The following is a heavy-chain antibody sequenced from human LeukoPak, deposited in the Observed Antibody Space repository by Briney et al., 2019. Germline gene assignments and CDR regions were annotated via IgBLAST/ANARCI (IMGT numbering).Heavy chain of an antibody. CDR1: GFTFTTFG. D-gene: IGHD1/OR15-1a*01. CDR2: ISPDGNIE. CDR3: AKINNDDDY. Sequence: QSGGPLRLSCAASGFTFTTFGIHWVRQAPGKGLEWVAAISPDGNIEYYTDSVKGRFTISRDNSKNMIYLQMNSLRGEDSAVYYCAKINNDDDYWGQGTLVTVSS. V-gene: IGHV3-30*18. J-gene: IGHJ4*02.